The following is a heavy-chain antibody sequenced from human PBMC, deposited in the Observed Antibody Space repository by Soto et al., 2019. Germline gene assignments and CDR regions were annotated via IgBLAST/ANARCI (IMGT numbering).Heavy chain of an antibody. CDR3: EWRGPGTYFDY. V-gene: IGHV3-23*01. Sequence: EVQLLDSGGGLVQPGGSLRLSCAASGFTFSSYAMNWVRQAPGKGLEWVSVISGDSTYYADSVKGRFTISRDNSKNTLHLLMNSLTAEDTAVYYCEWRGPGTYFDYWGQGTLVTVSS. CDR2: ISGDST. J-gene: IGHJ4*02. CDR1: GFTFSSYA. D-gene: IGHD6-13*01.